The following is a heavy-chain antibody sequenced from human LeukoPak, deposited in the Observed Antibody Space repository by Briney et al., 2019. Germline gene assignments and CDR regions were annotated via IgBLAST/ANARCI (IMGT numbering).Heavy chain of an antibody. D-gene: IGHD1-20*01. J-gene: IGHJ4*02. Sequence: GGSLRLSCAAAGFTVSSNYMSWVRQAPGKGLEWVSVIYGGGNTYYADSVKGRFTISRDNSKNTLYLQMNSLRAEDTAVYYCARGGITGTTDYWGQGTLVTVSS. CDR3: ARGGITGTTDY. V-gene: IGHV3-53*01. CDR1: GFTVSSNY. CDR2: IYGGGNT.